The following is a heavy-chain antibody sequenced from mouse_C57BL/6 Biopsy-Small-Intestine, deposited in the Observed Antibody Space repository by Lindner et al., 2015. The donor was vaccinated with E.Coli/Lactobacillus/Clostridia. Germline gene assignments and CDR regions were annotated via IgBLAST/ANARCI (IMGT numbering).Heavy chain of an antibody. Sequence: VQLQESGPGLAKPSQTLSLTCSVTGYSITSDYWNWIRKFPGNKLEYMGYISYSGSTYYNPSLKSRVSITRDTSKNQYYLQLNSVTTEDTATYYCARYSRYGSSPLYWYFDVWGIGTTVTVSS. D-gene: IGHD1-1*01. CDR1: GYSITSDY. V-gene: IGHV3-8*01. CDR2: ISYSGST. J-gene: IGHJ1*03. CDR3: ARYSRYGSSPLYWYFDV.